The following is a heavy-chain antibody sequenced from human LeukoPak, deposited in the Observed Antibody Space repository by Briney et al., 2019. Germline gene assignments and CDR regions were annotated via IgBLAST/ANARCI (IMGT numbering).Heavy chain of an antibody. V-gene: IGHV1-69*05. Sequence: GASVKVSCKASGGTFSSHAISWVRQAPGQGLEWMGGIIPIFGTANYAQKFQGRVTITTDESTSTAYMELSSLRSEDTAVYYCARAPYSSSSGWFDPWGQGTLVTVSS. J-gene: IGHJ5*02. D-gene: IGHD6-6*01. CDR3: ARAPYSSSSGWFDP. CDR1: GGTFSSHA. CDR2: IIPIFGTA.